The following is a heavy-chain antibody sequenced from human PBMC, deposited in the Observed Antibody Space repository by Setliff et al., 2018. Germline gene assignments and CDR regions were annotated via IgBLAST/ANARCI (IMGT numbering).Heavy chain of an antibody. Sequence: PSETLSLTCTVSGASMRSGTFYWSWIRLHPGKGLEWIGYISYSGNTYYNPSFEGRLALSVDASMNQFSLRMSSVTAADAAVYYCARGRNVAARPLDTWGQGSRVTVSS. CDR1: GASMRSGTFY. J-gene: IGHJ5*02. V-gene: IGHV4-31*03. CDR3: ARGRNVAARPLDT. CDR2: ISYSGNT. D-gene: IGHD6-6*01.